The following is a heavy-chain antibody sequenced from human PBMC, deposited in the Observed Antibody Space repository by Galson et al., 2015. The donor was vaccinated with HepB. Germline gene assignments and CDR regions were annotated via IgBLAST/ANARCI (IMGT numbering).Heavy chain of an antibody. Sequence: SLRLSCAASGFTFSSYGMNWVRQAPGKGLEWVAVIWYDGSNKYYADSVTGRFTISRDNSKNTLYLQMNSLRAEDTAVYYCARDYPTYGDPAGPFDYWGQGTLCTVSS. CDR3: ARDYPTYGDPAGPFDY. V-gene: IGHV3-33*08. CDR1: GFTFSSYG. J-gene: IGHJ4*02. CDR2: IWYDGSNK. D-gene: IGHD4-17*01.